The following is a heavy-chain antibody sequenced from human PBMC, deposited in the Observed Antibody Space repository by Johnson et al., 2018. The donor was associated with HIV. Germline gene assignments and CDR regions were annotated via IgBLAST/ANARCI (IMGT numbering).Heavy chain of an antibody. J-gene: IGHJ3*02. CDR1: GFTFSSYD. D-gene: IGHD4-17*01. CDR2: IGTAGDT. CDR3: ARGGYGDYGGGDAFDI. Sequence: VQLVESGGGLVQPGGSLRLSCAASGFTFSSYDMHWVRQATGKGLEWVSAIGTAGDTYYPGYVKGRFTISRENAKNSLYLQMNSLRAGDTAVYYCARGGYGDYGGGDAFDIWGQGTMVTVSS. V-gene: IGHV3-13*01.